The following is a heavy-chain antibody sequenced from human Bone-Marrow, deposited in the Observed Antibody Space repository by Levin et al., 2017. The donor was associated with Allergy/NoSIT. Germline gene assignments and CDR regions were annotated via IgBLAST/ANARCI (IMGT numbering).Heavy chain of an antibody. CDR2: IKSKTDGGTT. J-gene: IGHJ6*02. CDR1: GFTFSNAW. CDR3: TTEEFGRPLYSSTSRYYYGMDV. V-gene: IGHV3-15*07. Sequence: GESLKISCAASGFTFSNAWMNWVRQAPGKGLEWVGRIKSKTDGGTTDYAAPVKGRFTISRDDSKNTLYLQMNSLKTEDTAVYYCTTEEFGRPLYSSTSRYYYGMDVWGQGTTVTVSS. D-gene: IGHD6-19*01.